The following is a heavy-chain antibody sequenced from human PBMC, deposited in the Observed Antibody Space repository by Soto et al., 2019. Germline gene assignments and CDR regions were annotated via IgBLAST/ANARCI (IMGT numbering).Heavy chain of an antibody. Sequence: SGGSLRLSCAASGFSFNRYEMNWFRQAPGKGLEWISFITSSGDSMFYADSVRGRFTISRDNAKNSLFLQMNSLRAEDTAVYYCARDLSGWYAFFDSWGQGSLVTVSS. J-gene: IGHJ4*02. V-gene: IGHV3-48*03. CDR1: GFSFNRYE. D-gene: IGHD6-19*01. CDR3: ARDLSGWYAFFDS. CDR2: ITSSGDSM.